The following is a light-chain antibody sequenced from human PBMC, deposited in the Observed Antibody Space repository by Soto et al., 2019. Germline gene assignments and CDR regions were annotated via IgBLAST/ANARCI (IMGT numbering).Light chain of an antibody. J-gene: IGKJ1*01. Sequence: EIVMTQSPATLSVSPGERTTLSCRASQSVGNNLAWYQQKPGQAPRLLIYGAYTRATGIPARFSGSGSGTDFTLTISSLQTEDFAVYYCQHDIYWPPTSFGQGTKVDIK. CDR3: QHDIYWPPTS. V-gene: IGKV3-15*01. CDR1: QSVGNN. CDR2: GAY.